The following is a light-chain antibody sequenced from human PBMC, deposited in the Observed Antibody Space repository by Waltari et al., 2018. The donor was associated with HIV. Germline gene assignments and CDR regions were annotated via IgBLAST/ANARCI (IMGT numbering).Light chain of an antibody. Sequence: EIVLTQSPVTLSLSPGERVTLSCRASQSVSSFLAWYQHKPGQAPRLLIYDASERATGIPARFSGSGSGTDFTLTISSLEPEDFAVYYCQQRSDWPLTFGGGTKVEIK. CDR3: QQRSDWPLT. V-gene: IGKV3-11*01. J-gene: IGKJ4*01. CDR2: DAS. CDR1: QSVSSF.